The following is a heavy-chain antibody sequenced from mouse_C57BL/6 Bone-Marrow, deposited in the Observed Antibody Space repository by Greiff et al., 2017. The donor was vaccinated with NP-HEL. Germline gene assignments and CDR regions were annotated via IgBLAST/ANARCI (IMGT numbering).Heavy chain of an antibody. V-gene: IGHV1-66*01. Sequence: QVQLQQSGPELVKPGASVKISCKASGYSFTSYYINWVKQRPGQGLEWIARIYPGSGNTYYNEKFKGKATLTAEKSSSTAYMQLSSLTSEDSAVYFCARGLNYYGSYFDYWGQGTTLTVSS. CDR2: IYPGSGNT. J-gene: IGHJ2*01. CDR3: ARGLNYYGSYFDY. CDR1: GYSFTSYY. D-gene: IGHD1-1*01.